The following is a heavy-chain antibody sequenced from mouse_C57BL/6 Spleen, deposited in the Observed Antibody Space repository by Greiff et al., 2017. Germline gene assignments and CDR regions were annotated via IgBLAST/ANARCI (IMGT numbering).Heavy chain of an antibody. V-gene: IGHV14-4*01. D-gene: IGHD1-2*01. CDR2: IDPENGDT. Sequence: EVQGVESGAELVRPGASVKLSCTASGFNIKDDYMHWVKQRPEQGLEWIGWIDPENGDTEYASKFQGKATITADTSSNTAYLQLSSLTSEDTAVYYCTTDYYGPYWGQGTLVTVSA. CDR1: GFNIKDDY. CDR3: TTDYYGPY. J-gene: IGHJ3*01.